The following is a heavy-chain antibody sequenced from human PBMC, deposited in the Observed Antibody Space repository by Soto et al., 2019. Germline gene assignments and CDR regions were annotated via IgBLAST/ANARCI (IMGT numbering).Heavy chain of an antibody. Sequence: ASVKVSCKASGGTFSSYAISWVRQAPGQGLEWMGGIIPIFGTANYAQKFQGRVTITADESTSTAYMELSSLRSEDTAVYYCARDYDSSGLPGPWGQRTLVTVSS. D-gene: IGHD3-22*01. CDR1: GGTFSSYA. CDR2: IIPIFGTA. J-gene: IGHJ5*02. CDR3: ARDYDSSGLPGP. V-gene: IGHV1-69*13.